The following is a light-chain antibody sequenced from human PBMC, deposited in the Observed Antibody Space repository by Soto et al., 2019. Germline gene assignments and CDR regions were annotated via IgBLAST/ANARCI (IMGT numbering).Light chain of an antibody. V-gene: IGKV3-20*01. CDR3: KQYGSSPRT. Sequence: EIVCTPSPAIMSLSPGERGTLSCMAIQNLGTLYLAWFQQKPGQAPRILIYGESSRATGIPDRFSGGGSGTDFTLTITRMETEDFAVYYCKQYGSSPRTFGQGTRLEIK. J-gene: IGKJ5*01. CDR1: QNLGTLY. CDR2: GES.